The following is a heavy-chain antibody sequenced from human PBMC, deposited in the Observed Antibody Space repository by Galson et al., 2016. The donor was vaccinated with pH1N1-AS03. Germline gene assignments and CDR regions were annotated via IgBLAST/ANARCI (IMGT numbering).Heavy chain of an antibody. Sequence: SLRLSCAASGFSFSASWMSWVRRAPGKGLEWVASITRDGSEKYYVDTVEGRFTISRDNSKNTLYRQMNSLRDEDRAVYYCARGPPLNDYLDLWGRGTLVTVSS. CDR3: ARGPPLNDYLDL. CDR1: GFSFSASW. V-gene: IGHV3-7*03. D-gene: IGHD1-1*01. J-gene: IGHJ2*01. CDR2: ITRDGSEK.